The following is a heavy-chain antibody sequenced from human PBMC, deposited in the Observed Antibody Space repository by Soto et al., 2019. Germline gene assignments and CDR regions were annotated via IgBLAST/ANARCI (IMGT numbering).Heavy chain of an antibody. CDR1: GGSISSYY. CDR2: IYYSGST. J-gene: IGHJ6*03. D-gene: IGHD3-10*01. CDR3: ARHSGSGNNYYYYYYMDV. V-gene: IGHV4-59*08. Sequence: PSETLSLTCTVSGGSISSYYWSWIRQPPGKGLEWIGYIYYSGSTNYNPSLKSRVTISVDTSKNQFSLKLSSVTAADTAVYYCARHSGSGNNYYYYYYMDVWGKGTTVTVSS.